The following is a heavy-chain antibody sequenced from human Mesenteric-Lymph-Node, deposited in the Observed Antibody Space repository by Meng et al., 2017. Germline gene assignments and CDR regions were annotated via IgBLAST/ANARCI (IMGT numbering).Heavy chain of an antibody. D-gene: IGHD2-21*02. J-gene: IGHJ4*02. Sequence: EVQLLESGGALVPPGGSLRLSCVDSGVTFSSYALTWVRRAPGKGLEWVSSISGSGDNTYYADSVKGRFTVSRDNSKNTLFLQMNSLRAEDTAVYYCATVQVTAGYWGQGTLVTVSS. CDR2: ISGSGDNT. CDR3: ATVQVTAGY. V-gene: IGHV3-23*01. CDR1: GVTFSSYA.